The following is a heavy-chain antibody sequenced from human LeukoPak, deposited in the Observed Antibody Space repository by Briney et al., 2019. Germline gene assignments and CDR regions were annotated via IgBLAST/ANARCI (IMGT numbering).Heavy chain of an antibody. CDR3: ARDETILWFDY. Sequence: GGSLRLSCAASGFTFSSYSMNWVRQAPGKGLEWVSSISSSSSYIYYADSVKGRFTISRDNAKNSLYLQMNSLRAEGTAVYYCARDETILWFDYWGQGTLVTVSS. V-gene: IGHV3-21*01. J-gene: IGHJ5*01. D-gene: IGHD3-9*01. CDR1: GFTFSSYS. CDR2: ISSSSSYI.